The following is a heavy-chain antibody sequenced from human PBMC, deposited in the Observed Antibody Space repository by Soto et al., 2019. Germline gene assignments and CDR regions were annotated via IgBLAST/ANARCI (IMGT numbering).Heavy chain of an antibody. CDR2: ISSSSGTK. Sequence: GWSLRLSCLGSGFTFSSCSMSWGRQAPGKGLEWVSYISSSSGTKYYADSVKGRFTISRDNAKNSLYLQMNSLRDDDTAVYYCARDDSSGYYVAYFDYWGQGTLVTVSS. CDR3: ARDDSSGYYVAYFDY. CDR1: GFTFSSCS. V-gene: IGHV3-48*02. D-gene: IGHD3-22*01. J-gene: IGHJ4*02.